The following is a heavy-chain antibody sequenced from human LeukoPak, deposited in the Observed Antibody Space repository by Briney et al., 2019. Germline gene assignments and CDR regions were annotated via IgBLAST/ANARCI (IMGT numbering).Heavy chain of an antibody. J-gene: IGHJ4*02. D-gene: IGHD6-13*01. CDR3: ARDISSWYFDY. Sequence: GGSLRLSCAASGFTFSSYSMNWVRQAPGKGLEWVSYISSSSSTIYYADSVKGRFTISRDNAKNSLYLQMNSLRAEDTAVYYCARDISSWYFDYWGQGTLVTVSS. V-gene: IGHV3-48*01. CDR2: ISSSSSTI. CDR1: GFTFSSYS.